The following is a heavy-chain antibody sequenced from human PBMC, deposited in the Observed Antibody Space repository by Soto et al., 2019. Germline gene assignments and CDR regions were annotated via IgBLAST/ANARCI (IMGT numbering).Heavy chain of an antibody. CDR1: GVSISSYY. V-gene: IGHV4-59*01. Sequence: SETLSLTCAVSGVSISSYYWSWVRQPPGKGLEWVGDIYCSGSTTYNPSLKSRVNISVHTYKNQFSLKLSSVTAADTAVYYCARVGESGYYACFDYWGQGTPVTVSS. CDR2: IYCSGST. CDR3: ARVGESGYYACFDY. J-gene: IGHJ4*02. D-gene: IGHD3-22*01.